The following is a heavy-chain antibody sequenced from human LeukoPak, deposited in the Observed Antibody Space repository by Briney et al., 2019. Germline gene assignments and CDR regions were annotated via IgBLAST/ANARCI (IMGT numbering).Heavy chain of an antibody. J-gene: IGHJ6*02. Sequence: SETLSLTCTVSGGSISSYYWSWIRQPPGKGLEWIGYIYYSGSTNYNPSLKSRVTISVDTSKNQFSLKLSSVTAADTAVYYCARRGSIAAVGMDVWGQGTTVTVSS. CDR3: ARRGSIAAVGMDV. D-gene: IGHD6-13*01. CDR2: IYYSGST. V-gene: IGHV4-59*08. CDR1: GGSISSYY.